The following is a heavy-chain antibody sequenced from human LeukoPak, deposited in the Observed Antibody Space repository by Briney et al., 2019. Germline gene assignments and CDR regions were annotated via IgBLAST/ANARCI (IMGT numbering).Heavy chain of an antibody. CDR3: ARDFRYCSGGSCYELAYYYYYMDV. D-gene: IGHD2-15*01. CDR2: INPNSGAT. Sequence: ASVKVSCKASGYTFTAYFIHWVRQALRQGLEWMGWINPNSGATNYALKFQGRVTMTRDTSISTAYMELSRLRSDDTAVYYCARDFRYCSGGSCYELAYYYYYMDVWGKGTTVTISS. J-gene: IGHJ6*03. CDR1: GYTFTAYF. V-gene: IGHV1-2*02.